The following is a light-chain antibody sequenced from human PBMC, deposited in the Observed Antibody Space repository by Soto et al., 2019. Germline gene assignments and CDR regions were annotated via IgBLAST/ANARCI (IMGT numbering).Light chain of an antibody. V-gene: IGLV1-40*01. Sequence: QSALTQPPSVSGAPWRRVTISCTRSSSNIGAGYDVHWYQQLPGTAPKLLIYGNSNRPSGVPDRFSGSKSGTSCSLALPWLQAENEADYCCYSYHSCLSGYVFGTGTKVTV. J-gene: IGLJ1*01. CDR1: SSNIGAGYD. CDR3: YSYHSCLSGYV. CDR2: GNS.